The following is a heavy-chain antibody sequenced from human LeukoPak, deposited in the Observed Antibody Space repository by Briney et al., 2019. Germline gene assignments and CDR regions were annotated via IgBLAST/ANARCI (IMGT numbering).Heavy chain of an antibody. CDR2: IYHSGST. D-gene: IGHD2-15*01. CDR3: ARGARESSGWDY. CDR1: GGSISSDGYY. Sequence: PSETLSLTCTVSGGSISSDGYYWSWIRQPPGKGLEWIGYIYHSGSTYYNPSLKSRVTISVDRSKNQFSLKLSSVTAADTAVYYCARGARESSGWDYWGQGTLVTVSS. J-gene: IGHJ4*02. V-gene: IGHV4-30-2*01.